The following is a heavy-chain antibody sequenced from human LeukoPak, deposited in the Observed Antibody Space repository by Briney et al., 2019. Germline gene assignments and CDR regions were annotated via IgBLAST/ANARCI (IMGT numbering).Heavy chain of an antibody. Sequence: GASVKVSCKTSGFTFSNYGTTWVRQAPGQGLEWMGWISGYNGHTKYAQNLQDRVTMTTDTSTSTAYMELRSLRSDDTAVYYCATGLRFLEWLSYFDFWGQGTLVTVSS. V-gene: IGHV1-18*01. CDR2: ISGYNGHT. D-gene: IGHD3-3*01. CDR1: GFTFSNYG. CDR3: ATGLRFLEWLSYFDF. J-gene: IGHJ4*02.